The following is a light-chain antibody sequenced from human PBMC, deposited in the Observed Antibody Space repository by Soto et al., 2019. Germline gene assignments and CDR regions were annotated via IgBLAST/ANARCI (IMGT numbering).Light chain of an antibody. Sequence: QSVLTQPRSVSGSPGQSVTIYCTRTSSDVGGYNYVSWYQQHPGKAPKLMIYDVSKWPSGVPDRFSGSKSGNTASLTISGLQAEDEADYYCCSYAGNSLWVFGGGTKLTVL. CDR2: DVS. J-gene: IGLJ3*02. V-gene: IGLV2-11*01. CDR1: SSDVGGYNY. CDR3: CSYAGNSLWV.